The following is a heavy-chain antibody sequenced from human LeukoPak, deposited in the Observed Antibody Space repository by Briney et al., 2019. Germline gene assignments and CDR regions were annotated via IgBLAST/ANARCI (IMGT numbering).Heavy chain of an antibody. V-gene: IGHV3-33*01. Sequence: GGSLRLSCAASGFTFSSYGMHWVRQAPGEGLEWVAVIWYDGSNKYYADSVKGRFTISRDNSKNTLYLQMNSLRAEDTAVYYCARRYSSSWYYFDYWGQGTLVTVSS. D-gene: IGHD6-13*01. CDR1: GFTFSSYG. CDR2: IWYDGSNK. CDR3: ARRYSSSWYYFDY. J-gene: IGHJ4*02.